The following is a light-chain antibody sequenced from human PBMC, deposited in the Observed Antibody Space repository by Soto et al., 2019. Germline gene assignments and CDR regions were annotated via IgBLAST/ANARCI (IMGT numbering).Light chain of an antibody. CDR2: GAS. CDR1: QSVRGN. V-gene: IGKV3-15*01. CDR3: QQYNNWPFIN. Sequence: IVMTNSPATLSVSQGEIATLSFRASQSVRGNLAWYQQKPGQSPRLLIYGASSRATGIPARFSGSGSGTEFTLTIRSLQSEDFAVYYCQQYNNWPFINCGKGQRRAIK. J-gene: IGKJ5*01.